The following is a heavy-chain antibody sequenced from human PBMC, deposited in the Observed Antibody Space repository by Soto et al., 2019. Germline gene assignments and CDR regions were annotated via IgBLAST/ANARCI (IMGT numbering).Heavy chain of an antibody. CDR2: ISSSGSTI. Sequence: EVQLVESGGGLVQPGGSLRLSCAASGFTFSSYEINWVRQAPGKGLEWVSYISSSGSTIYYADSVKGRFTISRDNAKNSLYLQMNSLRAEDTAVYYCARDGSLWFGELRYDAFDIWGQGTMVTVSS. CDR1: GFTFSSYE. V-gene: IGHV3-48*03. D-gene: IGHD3-10*01. CDR3: ARDGSLWFGELRYDAFDI. J-gene: IGHJ3*02.